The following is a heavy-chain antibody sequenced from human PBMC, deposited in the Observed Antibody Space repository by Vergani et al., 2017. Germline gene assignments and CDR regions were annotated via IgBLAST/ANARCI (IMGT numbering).Heavy chain of an antibody. CDR3: ARGWNYYDSSVPHYGMDV. Sequence: EVQLVESGGGLVQPGGSLRLSCAASGFTFSSYSMNWVRQAPGKGLEWVSYISSSSTTIYYADSVKGRFTISRDNAKNSLYLQMNSLRAEDTAVYYCARGWNYYDSSVPHYGMDVWGQGTTVTVSS. CDR2: ISSSSTTI. J-gene: IGHJ6*02. D-gene: IGHD3-22*01. V-gene: IGHV3-48*01. CDR1: GFTFSSYS.